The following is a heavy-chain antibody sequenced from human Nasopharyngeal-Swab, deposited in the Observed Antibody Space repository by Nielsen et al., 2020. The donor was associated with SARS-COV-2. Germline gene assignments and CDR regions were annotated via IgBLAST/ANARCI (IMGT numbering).Heavy chain of an antibody. V-gene: IGHV3-64D*08. CDR2: ISSNGGST. CDR1: GFTFSSYA. Sequence: GGSLRLSCSASGFTFSSYAMHWARQAPGKGLEYVSAISSNGGSTYYADSVKGRFTISRDNSKNTLYLQMSSLRAEDTAVYYCVKEGPSIAARFTHFDYWGQGTLVTVSS. CDR3: VKEGPSIAARFTHFDY. J-gene: IGHJ4*02. D-gene: IGHD6-6*01.